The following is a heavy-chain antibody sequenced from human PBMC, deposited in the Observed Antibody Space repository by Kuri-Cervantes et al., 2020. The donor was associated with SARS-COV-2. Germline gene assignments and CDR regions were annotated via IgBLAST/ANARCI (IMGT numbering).Heavy chain of an antibody. CDR1: GGSFSGYY. Sequence: GSLRLSCAVYGGSFSGYYWSWIRRPPGKGLEGIGEINHSGSTNYNPSLKSRVTISVDTSKNQFSLRLSSVTAADTAVYYCARDYYDSSGYAGYYYYYGMDVWGQGTTVTVSS. V-gene: IGHV4-34*01. CDR2: INHSGST. CDR3: ARDYYDSSGYAGYYYYYGMDV. D-gene: IGHD3-22*01. J-gene: IGHJ6*02.